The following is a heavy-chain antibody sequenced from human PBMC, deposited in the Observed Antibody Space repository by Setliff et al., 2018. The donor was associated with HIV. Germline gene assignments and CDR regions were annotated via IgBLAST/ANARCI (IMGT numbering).Heavy chain of an antibody. CDR1: GGSIYSGAYY. CDR2: IYYSGDT. Sequence: SETLSLTCTVSGGSIYSGAYYWAWIRQHPGKGLEWIGHIYYSGDTHYNPSLKSRLTISIDTSVNQFSLKLSSVTAADTAVYFCARIAWYSESTYGHDLYYFDFWGQGSLVTSPQ. CDR3: ARIAWYSESTYGHDLYYFDF. J-gene: IGHJ4*02. V-gene: IGHV4-31*03. D-gene: IGHD5-18*01.